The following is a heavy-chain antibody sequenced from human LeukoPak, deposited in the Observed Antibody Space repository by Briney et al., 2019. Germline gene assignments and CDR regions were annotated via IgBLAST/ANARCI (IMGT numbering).Heavy chain of an antibody. D-gene: IGHD3-22*01. CDR1: GFTFSSYA. V-gene: IGHV3-30*04. CDR2: ISYDGSNK. Sequence: PGGSLRLSCAASGFTFSSYAMHWVRQAPGKGLEWVAVISYDGSNKYYADSVKGQFTISRDNSKNTLYLQMNSLRAEDTAVYYCARGGVVVITPFDYWGQGTLVTVSS. J-gene: IGHJ4*02. CDR3: ARGGVVVITPFDY.